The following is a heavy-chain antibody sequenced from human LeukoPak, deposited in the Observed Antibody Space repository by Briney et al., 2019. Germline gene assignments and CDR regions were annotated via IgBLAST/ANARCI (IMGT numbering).Heavy chain of an antibody. V-gene: IGHV3-7*01. J-gene: IGHJ3*02. CDR2: MNPDGSTI. Sequence: GGSLRLSCAASGFTFSDYYISWIRQAPGKGLEWLADMNPDGSTIVYVDSVKGRFTISRNNAKNSVYLQMDGLRAEDTAVYYCARDPLNGALDIWGQGTLVTVSS. CDR3: ARDPLNGALDI. CDR1: GFTFSDYY.